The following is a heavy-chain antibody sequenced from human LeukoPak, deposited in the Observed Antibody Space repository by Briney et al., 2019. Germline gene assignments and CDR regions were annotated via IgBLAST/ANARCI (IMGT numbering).Heavy chain of an antibody. Sequence: PGGSLRLSCAASGFSFSSYTMNWVRLASGRGLEWVSSIIGTSEMHYADSVKGRFTVSRDNDKNSLFLQLYSLSVEDTAVYYCTRAIIVALGTGPFDIWGQGTVVTVSS. CDR1: GFSFSSYT. V-gene: IGHV3-21*06. D-gene: IGHD6-13*01. J-gene: IGHJ3*02. CDR2: IIGTSEM. CDR3: TRAIIVALGTGPFDI.